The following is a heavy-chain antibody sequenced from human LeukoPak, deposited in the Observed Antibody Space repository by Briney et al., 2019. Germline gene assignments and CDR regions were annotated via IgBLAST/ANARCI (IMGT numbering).Heavy chain of an antibody. J-gene: IGHJ4*02. CDR2: ISAYNGNT. V-gene: IGHV1-18*01. Sequence: ASAKLSCKASGYTFTSYGISWVRQAPGQGLEWMGWISAYNGNTNYAQKLQGRVTMTTDTSTSTAYMELRSLRSDDTAVYYCARVSVRYDSSGLFDYWGQGTLVTVSS. CDR1: GYTFTSYG. CDR3: ARVSVRYDSSGLFDY. D-gene: IGHD3-22*01.